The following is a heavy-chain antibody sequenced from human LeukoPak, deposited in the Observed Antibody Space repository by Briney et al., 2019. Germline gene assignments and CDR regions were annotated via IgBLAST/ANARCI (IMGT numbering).Heavy chain of an antibody. D-gene: IGHD6-6*01. Sequence: GGSLRLSCAASGFTFSSYEMNWVRQAPGKGLEWVSYISSGGSIIYYADSVKGRFTMSRDDAKNSLFLQMKSLRAEDTAVYYCARGAPIAARPFDYWGQGTLVTVSS. CDR3: ARGAPIAARPFDY. CDR2: ISSGGSII. V-gene: IGHV3-48*03. J-gene: IGHJ4*02. CDR1: GFTFSSYE.